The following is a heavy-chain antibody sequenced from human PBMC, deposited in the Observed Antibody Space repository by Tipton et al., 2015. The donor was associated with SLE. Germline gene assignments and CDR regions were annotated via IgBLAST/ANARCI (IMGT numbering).Heavy chain of an antibody. CDR1: GDSISSGDCY. CDR2: IYTTGST. V-gene: IGHV4-61*09. Sequence: LRLSCTVSGDSISSGDCYWCWIRQPAGKGLEWIGHIYTTGSTNYNPSLQSRVTISVHTSKNQLSLKLTSVTAADTAVYYCARGSVVADDFWGQGTLVTVSS. CDR3: ARGSVVADDF. D-gene: IGHD2-15*01. J-gene: IGHJ4*02.